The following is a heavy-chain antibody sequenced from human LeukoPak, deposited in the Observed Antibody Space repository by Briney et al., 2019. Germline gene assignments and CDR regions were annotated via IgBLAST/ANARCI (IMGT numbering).Heavy chain of an antibody. Sequence: GGSLRLSCAASGIPFSSYWMHWVRQAPGKGLVWVSRINSDGSSTSYADSVKGRFTISRDNAKNTLYLQMNSLRAEDTAVYYCARGPPQSYYYYYGMDVWGQGTTVTVSS. J-gene: IGHJ6*02. CDR1: GIPFSSYW. CDR3: ARGPPQSYYYYYGMDV. V-gene: IGHV3-74*01. CDR2: INSDGSST.